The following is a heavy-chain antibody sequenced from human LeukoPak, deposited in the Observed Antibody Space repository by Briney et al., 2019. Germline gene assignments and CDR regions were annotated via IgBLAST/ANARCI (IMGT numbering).Heavy chain of an antibody. CDR3: TRGHWGLQS. CDR2: IHHSGNS. D-gene: IGHD7-27*01. V-gene: IGHV4-59*02. J-gene: IGHJ5*02. Sequence: PSETLSLTCTVSGASVTDYYWSWIRQSPGKGLEWISYIHHSGNSDYNPSLRSRVTTSLDTSKNQFSLNLISVTAADTAVYYCTRGHWGLQSWSQGTLVTVSS. CDR1: GASVTDYY.